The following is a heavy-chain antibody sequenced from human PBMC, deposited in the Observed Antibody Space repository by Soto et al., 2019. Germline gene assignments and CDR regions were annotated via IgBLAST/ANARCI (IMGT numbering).Heavy chain of an antibody. CDR1: GSIFSSYW. J-gene: IGHJ6*02. Sequence: EVQLVESGGGLVQPGGSLRLSCAASGSIFSSYWMNWVRQAPGKGLVWVSRLHSDGRTTSYADSVKGRFTMSRDNAKNTLYLQMNSLRAEDTAVYYCARQLPTAIRGGYYYSYGMDVWRQGTTVTVSS. D-gene: IGHD2-2*02. V-gene: IGHV3-74*01. CDR3: ARQLPTAIRGGYYYSYGMDV. CDR2: LHSDGRTT.